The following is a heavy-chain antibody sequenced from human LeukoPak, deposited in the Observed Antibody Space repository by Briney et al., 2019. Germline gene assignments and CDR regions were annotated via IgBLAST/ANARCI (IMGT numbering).Heavy chain of an antibody. J-gene: IGHJ4*02. D-gene: IGHD5-18*01. CDR2: IYYSGST. CDR3: AREGGGYSYGLSPSPYFDY. CDR1: GGSISSYY. Sequence: PSETLSLTCTVSGGSISSYYWSWIRQPPVKGLEWIGYIYYSGSTNYNPSLKSRVTISVDTSKNQFSLKLSSVTAADTAVYYCAREGGGYSYGLSPSPYFDYWGQGTLVTVSS. V-gene: IGHV4-59*01.